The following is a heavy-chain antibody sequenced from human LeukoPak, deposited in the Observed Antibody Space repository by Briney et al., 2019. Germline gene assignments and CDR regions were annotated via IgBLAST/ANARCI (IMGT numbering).Heavy chain of an antibody. CDR2: MNPNSGNT. D-gene: IGHD1-14*01. CDR1: GYTFTSYD. CDR3: ARARPDHDAFDI. V-gene: IGHV1-8*03. J-gene: IGHJ3*02. Sequence: ASVKVSCKASGYTFTSYDINWVRQATGQGLEWMGWMNPNSGNTGYAQKFQGRVTITRNTSISTAYTELSSLRSEDTAVYYCARARPDHDAFDIWGQGTMVTVSS.